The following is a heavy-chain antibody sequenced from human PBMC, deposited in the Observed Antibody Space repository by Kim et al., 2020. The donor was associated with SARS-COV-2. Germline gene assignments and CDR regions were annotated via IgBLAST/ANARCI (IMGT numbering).Heavy chain of an antibody. Sequence: DYAAPVKGRFTVSRDDSKNTLFLQMNSLKTDDTGVYYCTVGFGHTDYFDVWGQGTMVTVSS. CDR3: TVGFGHTDYFDV. J-gene: IGHJ3*01. V-gene: IGHV3-15*01. D-gene: IGHD5-12*01.